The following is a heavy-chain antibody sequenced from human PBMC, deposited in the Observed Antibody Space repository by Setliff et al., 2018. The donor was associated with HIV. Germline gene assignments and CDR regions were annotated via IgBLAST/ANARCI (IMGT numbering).Heavy chain of an antibody. V-gene: IGHV4-31*03. CDR2: ITQSRST. CDR3: ARDNVETGGSGYAFDY. Sequence: SETLSLTCTVSGGAISSVNYYWSWIRQHPGKGLEWIGYITQSRSTSYNPSLKSRATLSLGTSKTQFSLRLSSVTAADTAVYYCARDNVETGGSGYAFDYWVQGALVTVS. J-gene: IGHJ4*02. CDR1: GGAISSVNYY. D-gene: IGHD3-22*01.